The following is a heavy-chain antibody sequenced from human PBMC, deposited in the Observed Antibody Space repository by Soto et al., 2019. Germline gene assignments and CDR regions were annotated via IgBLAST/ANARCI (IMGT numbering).Heavy chain of an antibody. CDR3: ARDRVYSSSWYEDY. CDR2: ISAYNGNT. D-gene: IGHD6-13*01. CDR1: GYTFTSYG. V-gene: IGHV1-18*01. J-gene: IGHJ4*02. Sequence: ASVNVSCKASGYTFTSYGISWVRQAPGQGLEWMGWISAYNGNTNYAQKLQGRATMTTDTSTSTAYMELRSLRSDDTAVYYCARDRVYSSSWYEDYWGQGTLVTVSS.